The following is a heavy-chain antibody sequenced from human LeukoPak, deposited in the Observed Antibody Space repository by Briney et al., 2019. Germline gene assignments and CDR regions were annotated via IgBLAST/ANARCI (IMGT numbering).Heavy chain of an antibody. CDR3: TRPPSRPYCSSTSCYSDDY. D-gene: IGHD2-2*01. CDR1: GFTFSGSA. CDR2: IRSTANSYAT. J-gene: IGHJ4*02. Sequence: GGSLRLXCAASGFTFSGSAMHWVRQASGKGLEWVGRIRSTANSYATAYAASVKGRFTISRDDSKNTAYLQMNSLKTEDTAVYYCTRPPSRPYCSSTSCYSDDYWGQGTLVTVSS. V-gene: IGHV3-73*01.